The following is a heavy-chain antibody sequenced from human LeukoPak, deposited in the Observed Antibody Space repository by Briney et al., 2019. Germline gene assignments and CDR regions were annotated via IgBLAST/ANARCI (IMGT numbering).Heavy chain of an antibody. CDR2: ISSSSSYI. D-gene: IGHD6-19*01. V-gene: IGHV3-21*01. J-gene: IGHJ5*02. Sequence: GGSLRLSCAASGFTFSSYSMNWVRQAPGKGLEWVSSISSSSSYIYYADSVKGRLTISRDNAKNSLYLQMNSLRAEDTAVYYCARGSVWLVPNWFDPWGQGTLVTVSS. CDR3: ARGSVWLVPNWFDP. CDR1: GFTFSSYS.